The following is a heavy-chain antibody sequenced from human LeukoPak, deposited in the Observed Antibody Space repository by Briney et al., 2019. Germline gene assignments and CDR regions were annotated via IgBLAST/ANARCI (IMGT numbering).Heavy chain of an antibody. CDR1: GYTFTGYY. CDR2: INPNSGGT. Sequence: GASVKVSCKASGYTFTGYYMHWVRQAPGQGLEWMGWINPNSGGTNYAQKFQGRVTMTRDTSISTAYMELSRLRSDDTAVYYCARAGVRYFDWSRGGSVDYWGQGTLVTVSS. CDR3: ARAGVRYFDWSRGGSVDY. J-gene: IGHJ4*02. D-gene: IGHD3-9*01. V-gene: IGHV1-2*02.